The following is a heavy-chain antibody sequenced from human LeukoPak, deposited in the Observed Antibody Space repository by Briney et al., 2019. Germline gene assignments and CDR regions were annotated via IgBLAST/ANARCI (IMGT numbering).Heavy chain of an antibody. Sequence: SETLSLTCTVSGGSINSYYWSWIRQPPGKGLEWIGYMYYSGSPNYNPSLKSRVTISVDTSKSQFSLKLSSVTAADAAVYYCARTPGGYRYGLNYWGQGTLVNVSS. CDR1: GGSINSYY. V-gene: IGHV4-59*01. J-gene: IGHJ4*02. D-gene: IGHD6-25*01. CDR3: ARTPGGYRYGLNY. CDR2: MYYSGSP.